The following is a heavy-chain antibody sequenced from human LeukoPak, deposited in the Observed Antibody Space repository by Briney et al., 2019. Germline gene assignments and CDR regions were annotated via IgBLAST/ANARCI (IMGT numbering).Heavy chain of an antibody. D-gene: IGHD3-10*01. Sequence: SETLSLTCGVYGESFSGHHWSWIRQSPGKGLEWIGEIDVSGSTNYRPSLKSRVTISADTSKNQFSLRLSSVTAADTAVYYCTREVEGYSYASGRFLHFDPWGQGTLVTVSS. V-gene: IGHV4-34*01. J-gene: IGHJ5*02. CDR2: IDVSGST. CDR3: TREVEGYSYASGRFLHFDP. CDR1: GESFSGHH.